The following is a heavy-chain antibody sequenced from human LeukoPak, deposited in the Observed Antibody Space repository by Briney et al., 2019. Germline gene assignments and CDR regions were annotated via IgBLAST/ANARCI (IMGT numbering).Heavy chain of an antibody. CDR3: AKGSRFGVVIVPYFDY. CDR2: INSDGSST. V-gene: IGHV3-74*01. D-gene: IGHD3-3*01. Sequence: GGSLRLFCAASGFTFSSYWMPWVRQAPGTGLVSFSRINSDGSSTSYADSVKGRFTITRDNSQNTLYVQMHSLRAEDTAVYYCAKGSRFGVVIVPYFDYWGQGTLVTVSS. CDR1: GFTFSSYW. J-gene: IGHJ4*02.